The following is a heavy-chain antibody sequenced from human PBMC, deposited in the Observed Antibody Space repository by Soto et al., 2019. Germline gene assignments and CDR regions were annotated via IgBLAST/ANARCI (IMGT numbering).Heavy chain of an antibody. V-gene: IGHV3-21*01. Sequence: GGSLRLSCAASGFTFSSYSMNWVRQAPGTGLEWVSSISSSSSYIYYADSVKGRFTISRDNAKNSLYLQMNSLRAEDTAAYHCPRDKRGVHYYYGLEVWGQATTVTVSS. CDR3: PRDKRGVHYYYGLEV. CDR1: GFTFSSYS. D-gene: IGHD1-1*01. CDR2: ISSSSSYI. J-gene: IGHJ6*02.